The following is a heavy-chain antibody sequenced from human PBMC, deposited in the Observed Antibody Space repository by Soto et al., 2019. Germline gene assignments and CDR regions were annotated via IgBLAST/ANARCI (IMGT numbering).Heavy chain of an antibody. CDR1: GFTFSSYT. CDR3: AIDLRPDGVWDFDY. Sequence: EVQLLESGGGLVQPGGSLRLSCAASGFTFSSYTINWVRQAPGKGLEWVSGINSGGRTYYADSVKGRFTISRDDSKNTLYLQIISLRAEDTAVYYCAIDLRPDGVWDFDYWGEGTLVTVSS. J-gene: IGHJ4*02. D-gene: IGHD4-17*01. V-gene: IGHV3-23*01. CDR2: INSGGRT.